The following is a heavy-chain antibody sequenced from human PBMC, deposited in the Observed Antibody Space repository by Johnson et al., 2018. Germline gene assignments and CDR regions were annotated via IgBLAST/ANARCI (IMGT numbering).Heavy chain of an antibody. CDR2: IRSKAYGGTT. J-gene: IGHJ3*02. CDR1: GFTFGDYA. V-gene: IGHV3-49*03. CDR3: TSDETRGSGEDAFDI. D-gene: IGHD1-26*01. Sequence: EVQLLESGGGLVQPGRSLRLSCTASGFTFGDYAMSCFRQAPGKGLEWVGFIRSKAYGGTTEYAASVKGRFTISRDDSKSIAYLQMNSLKTEDTAVYYCTSDETRGSGEDAFDIWGQGTMVTVSS.